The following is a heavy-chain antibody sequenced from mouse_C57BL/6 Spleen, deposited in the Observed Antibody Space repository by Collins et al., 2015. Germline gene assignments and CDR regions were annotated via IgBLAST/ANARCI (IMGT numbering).Heavy chain of an antibody. V-gene: IGHV3-2*02. CDR1: GYSITSDYA. CDR2: ISYSGST. Sequence: DVQLQESGPGLVKPSQSLSLTCTVTGYSITSDYAWNWIRQFPGNKLEWMGYISYSGSTSYNPSLKSRISITRDTSKNQFFLQLNSVTTEDTATYYCARWRQLGLRDWGQGTLVTVSA. J-gene: IGHJ3*01. D-gene: IGHD3-2*01. CDR3: ARWRQLGLRD.